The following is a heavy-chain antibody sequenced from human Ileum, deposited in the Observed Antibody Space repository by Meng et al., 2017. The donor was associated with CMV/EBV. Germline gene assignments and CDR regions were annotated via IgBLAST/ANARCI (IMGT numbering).Heavy chain of an antibody. CDR2: IYSEGRT. CDR1: GFTVSSNY. Sequence: AGSLRLSCAASGFTVSSNYLSWVRQAPGKGLEWVSLIYSEGRTYHADSVKGRFTISRDTSKNTMYLQMTNLRAADTAVYYCARLQQQRGAFRMDVWGQGTMVTVSS. CDR3: ARLQQQRGAFRMDV. J-gene: IGHJ6*02. D-gene: IGHD6-13*01. V-gene: IGHV3-53*01.